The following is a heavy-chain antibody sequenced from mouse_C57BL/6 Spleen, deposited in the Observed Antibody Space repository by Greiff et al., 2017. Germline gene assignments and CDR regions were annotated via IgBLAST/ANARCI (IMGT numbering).Heavy chain of an antibody. J-gene: IGHJ4*01. CDR1: GFSFNTYA. D-gene: IGHD2-3*01. Sequence: VQLQQSGGGLVQPKGSLKLSCAASGFSFNTYAMNWVRQAPGKGLEWVARIRSKSNNYATYYADSVKDRFTISRDDSESMLYLQMNNLKTEDTAMYYCVRHDGYWYYAMDYWGQGTSVTVSS. V-gene: IGHV10-1*01. CDR2: IRSKSNNYAT. CDR3: VRHDGYWYYAMDY.